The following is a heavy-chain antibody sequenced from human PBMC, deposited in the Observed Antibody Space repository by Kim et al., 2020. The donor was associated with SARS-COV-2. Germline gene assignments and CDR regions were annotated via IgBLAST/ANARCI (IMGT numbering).Heavy chain of an antibody. CDR1: GGTFSSYA. J-gene: IGHJ5*02. D-gene: IGHD1-7*01. V-gene: IGHV1-69*04. CDR2: IIPILGIA. Sequence: SVKVSCKASGGTFSSYAISWVRQAPGQGLEWMGRIIPILGIANYAQKSQGRVTITADKSTSTAYMELSSLRSEETAVYYCARGPLAGTTLARYNWFDPWGQGTLVTVSS. CDR3: ARGPLAGTTLARYNWFDP.